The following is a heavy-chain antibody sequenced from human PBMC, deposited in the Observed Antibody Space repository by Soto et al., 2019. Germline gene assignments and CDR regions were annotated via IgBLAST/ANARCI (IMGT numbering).Heavy chain of an antibody. J-gene: IGHJ4*02. Sequence: KTSETLSLTCAVSGGSISSSNWWSWVRQPPGKGLEWIGEISHSGSTNYNPSLKSRVTISVDKSKNQFSLELTSVTAADTAVYYCARLIHSSGADYWGQGTLVTVSS. CDR2: ISHSGST. D-gene: IGHD6-19*01. V-gene: IGHV4-4*02. CDR1: GGSISSSNW. CDR3: ARLIHSSGADY.